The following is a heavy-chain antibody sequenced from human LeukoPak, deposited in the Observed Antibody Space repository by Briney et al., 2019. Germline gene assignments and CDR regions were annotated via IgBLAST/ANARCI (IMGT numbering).Heavy chain of an antibody. Sequence: PSETLSLTCTVSGGSITITNYYWGWIRQPPGKGLEWIGNIYYDGSTYYNPSLKSRVTISVDTSKNQFSLKLSSVTAADTAMYYCARDQDRELDDAFDIWGQGTMVTVSS. CDR2: IYYDGST. D-gene: IGHD1-26*01. J-gene: IGHJ3*02. CDR1: GGSITITNYY. V-gene: IGHV4-39*07. CDR3: ARDQDRELDDAFDI.